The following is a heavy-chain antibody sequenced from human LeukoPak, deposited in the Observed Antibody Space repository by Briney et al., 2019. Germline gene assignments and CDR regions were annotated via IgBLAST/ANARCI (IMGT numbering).Heavy chain of an antibody. CDR1: GGSFSGYY. CDR3: VSSARLKYYFEF. CDR2: INHSGST. V-gene: IGHV4-34*01. Sequence: PSETLSLTCAVYGGSFSGYYWSWIRQPPGKGLEWIGEINHSGSTNYNPCLKSRVTLSVDTSKNKFSLKLSSVSAADTAVYYLVSSARLKYYFEFWGQGTLVTVSS. J-gene: IGHJ4*02. D-gene: IGHD2-21*02.